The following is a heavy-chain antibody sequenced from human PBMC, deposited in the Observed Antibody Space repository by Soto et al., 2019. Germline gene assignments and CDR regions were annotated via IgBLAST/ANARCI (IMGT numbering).Heavy chain of an antibody. CDR2: IYSGGST. CDR1: GFTVSSKY. D-gene: IGHD2-21*01. CDR3: TRACPSCVNDAFDI. Sequence: GGSLRLSCAASGFTVSSKYMSWVRQAPGKGLEWVSIIYSGGSTYYADSVKGRFTISRDNPKNTLYLQMSSLRAEDTAVYYCTRACPSCVNDAFDIWGQGTMVTVSS. V-gene: IGHV3-66*01. J-gene: IGHJ3*02.